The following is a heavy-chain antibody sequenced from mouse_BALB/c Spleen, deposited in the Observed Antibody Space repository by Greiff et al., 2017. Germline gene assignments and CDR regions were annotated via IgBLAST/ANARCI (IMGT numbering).Heavy chain of an antibody. D-gene: IGHD4-1*01. Sequence: EVQLVESGGGLVQPGGSRKLSCAASGFTFSSFGMHWVRQAPEKGLEWVAYISSGSSTIYYADTVKGRFTISRDNPKNTLFLQMTSLRSEDTAMYYCARSNWAYAMDYWGQGTSVTVSS. CDR3: ARSNWAYAMDY. CDR2: ISSGSSTI. J-gene: IGHJ4*01. CDR1: GFTFSSFG. V-gene: IGHV5-17*02.